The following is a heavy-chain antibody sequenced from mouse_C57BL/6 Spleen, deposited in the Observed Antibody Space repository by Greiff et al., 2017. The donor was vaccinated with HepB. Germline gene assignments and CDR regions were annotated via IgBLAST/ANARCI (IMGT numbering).Heavy chain of an antibody. V-gene: IGHV3-6*01. CDR1: GYSITSGYY. Sequence: EVQLVESGPGLVKPSQSLSLTCSVTGYSITSGYYWNWIRQFPGNKLEWMGYISYDGSNNYNPSLKNRISITRDTSKNQFFLKLNSVTTEDTATYYCARDDGRIPYYYGSSYGYFDVWGTGTTVTVSS. CDR3: ARDDGRIPYYYGSSYGYFDV. J-gene: IGHJ1*03. CDR2: ISYDGSN. D-gene: IGHD1-1*01.